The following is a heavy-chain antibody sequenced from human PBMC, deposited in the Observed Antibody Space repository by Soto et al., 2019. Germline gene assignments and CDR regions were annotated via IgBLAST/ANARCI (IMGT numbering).Heavy chain of an antibody. J-gene: IGHJ4*02. CDR2: RKQDGSEK. D-gene: IGHD3-3*01. CDR1: GFTFSSYW. Sequence: EVQLVESGGGLVQPGGSLRLSCAASGFTFSSYWMSWVRQAPGKGLEWVANRKQDGSEKYYVDSVKGRFTISRANAKNSLYVKMKSLGAEDSALYYCGREGENYDFWSVYYGGQGPLVTVSS. CDR3: GREGENYDFWSVYY. V-gene: IGHV3-7*01.